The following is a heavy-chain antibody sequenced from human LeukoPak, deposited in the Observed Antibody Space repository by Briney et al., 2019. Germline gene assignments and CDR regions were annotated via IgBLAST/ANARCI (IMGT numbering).Heavy chain of an antibody. CDR1: GDSVSSNSAA. CDR2: TYYRSKWYN. J-gene: IGHJ4*02. CDR3: ARDQIAAAGPTDY. Sequence: SQTLSLTCAISGDSVSSNSAARNWLRQSPSRGLEWLGRTYYRSKWYNDYALSVKTRITINPDTSKNQFSLQLNSVTPDDTAVYYCARDQIAAAGPTDYWGQGTLVTVSS. D-gene: IGHD6-13*01. V-gene: IGHV6-1*01.